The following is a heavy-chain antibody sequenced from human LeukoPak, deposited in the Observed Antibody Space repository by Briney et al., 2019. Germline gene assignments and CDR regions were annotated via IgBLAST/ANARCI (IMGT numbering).Heavy chain of an antibody. D-gene: IGHD3-3*01. CDR2: MNPNSGNT. V-gene: IGHV1-8*03. J-gene: IGHJ6*03. Sequence: ASVKVSCKASGYTFTSYDINWVRQATGQGLEWMGWMNPNSGNTGYAQKFQGRVTITRNTSISTAYMELSSLRSEDTAVYYCARGHDFWSGYPSYYYMDVWGKGTTVTVSS. CDR1: GYTFTSYD. CDR3: ARGHDFWSGYPSYYYMDV.